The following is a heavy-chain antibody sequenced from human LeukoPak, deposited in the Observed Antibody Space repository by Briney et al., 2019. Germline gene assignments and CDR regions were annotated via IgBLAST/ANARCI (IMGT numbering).Heavy chain of an antibody. J-gene: IGHJ4*02. CDR2: IYTSGST. CDR3: ARYVWGSYPTFEDY. D-gene: IGHD3-16*02. V-gene: IGHV4-61*02. Sequence: SETLSLTCTVSGGSISSSSYYWSWIRQPAGKGLEWIGRIYTSGSTNYNPSLKSRVTISVDTSKNQFSLQLSSVTAADTAVYYCARYVWGSYPTFEDYWGQGTLVTVSS. CDR1: GGSISSSSYY.